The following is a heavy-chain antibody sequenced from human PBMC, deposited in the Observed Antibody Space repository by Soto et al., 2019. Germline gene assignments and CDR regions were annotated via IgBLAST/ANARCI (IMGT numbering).Heavy chain of an antibody. CDR3: ATVFAGPTKGYLNDTYSGYYSYFDY. Sequence: ASVKVSCKVSGYTLTELSMHWVRQAPGKGLEWMGGFDPEDGETIYAQKFQGRVTMTEDTSTDTAYMELSSLRSEDTAVYYCATVFAGPTKGYLNDTYSGYYSYFDYWGQGTLVTVSS. D-gene: IGHD3-22*01. J-gene: IGHJ4*02. CDR1: GYTLTELS. V-gene: IGHV1-24*01. CDR2: FDPEDGET.